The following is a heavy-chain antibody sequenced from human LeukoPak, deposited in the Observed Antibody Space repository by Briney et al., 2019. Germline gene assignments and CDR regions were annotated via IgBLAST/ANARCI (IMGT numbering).Heavy chain of an antibody. CDR3: ARKGYGDYHHDY. V-gene: IGHV3-74*01. Sequence: GGSLRLSCAASGFTFSSYWMRWVRQAPGKGLVWVSRINSDGSSTSYADSVKGRFTISRDNAKNTLYLQMNSLRAEDTAVYYCARKGYGDYHHDYWGQGTLVTVSS. D-gene: IGHD4-17*01. CDR1: GFTFSSYW. J-gene: IGHJ4*02. CDR2: INSDGSST.